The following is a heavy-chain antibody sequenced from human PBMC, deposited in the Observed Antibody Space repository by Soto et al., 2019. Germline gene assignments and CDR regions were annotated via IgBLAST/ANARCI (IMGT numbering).Heavy chain of an antibody. J-gene: IGHJ4*02. CDR3: MTDFQAF. Sequence: PGGSLRLSCAASGFTFSSYGMHWVRQAPGKGLERVAVISYDGSNKYYADSVKGRFTISRDNAESSLYLQMNYVRDEDTAVYYCMTDFQAFWGQGTLVTVSS. CDR2: ISYDGSNK. V-gene: IGHV3-30*03. CDR1: GFTFSSYG.